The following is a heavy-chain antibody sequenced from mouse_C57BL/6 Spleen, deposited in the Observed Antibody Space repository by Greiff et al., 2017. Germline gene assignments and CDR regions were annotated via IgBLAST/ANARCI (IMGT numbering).Heavy chain of an antibody. Sequence: EVQGVESGGDLVKPGGSLKLSCAASGFTFSSYGMSWVRQTPDKRLEWVATISSGGSYTYYPDSVKGRFTISRDNAKNTLYLQMSSLKSEDTAMYYCARQGITTVVVEDAMDYWGQGTSVTVSS. V-gene: IGHV5-6*01. CDR3: ARQGITTVVVEDAMDY. CDR1: GFTFSSYG. CDR2: ISSGGSYT. J-gene: IGHJ4*01. D-gene: IGHD1-1*01.